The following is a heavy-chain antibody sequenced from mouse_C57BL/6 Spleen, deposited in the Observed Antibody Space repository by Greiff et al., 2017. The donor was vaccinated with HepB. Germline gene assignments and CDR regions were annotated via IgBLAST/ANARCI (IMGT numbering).Heavy chain of an antibody. CDR2: FHPYNDDT. CDR3: ARQGRLNWYFDV. CDR1: GYTFTTYP. D-gene: IGHD2-2*01. V-gene: IGHV1-47*01. Sequence: VKLVESGAELVKPGASVKMSCKASGYTFTTYPIEWMKQNHGKSLEWIGNFHPYNDDTKYNEKFKGKATLTVEKSSSTVYLELSRLTSDDSAVYYCARQGRLNWYFDVWGTGTTVTVSS. J-gene: IGHJ1*03.